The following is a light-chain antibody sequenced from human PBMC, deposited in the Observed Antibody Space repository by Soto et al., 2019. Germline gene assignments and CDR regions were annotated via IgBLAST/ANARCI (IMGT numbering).Light chain of an antibody. CDR3: QQYDRWPWT. Sequence: EIVMTQSPATLSVSPGERATLSCRASQSVSSNLAWYHQKPGQVPRLLIYGAFTRATGIPDRFSGSGSGTEFTLTISSLQPEDFAVYYCQQYDRWPWTFGQGTKV. CDR2: GAF. CDR1: QSVSSN. V-gene: IGKV3-15*01. J-gene: IGKJ1*01.